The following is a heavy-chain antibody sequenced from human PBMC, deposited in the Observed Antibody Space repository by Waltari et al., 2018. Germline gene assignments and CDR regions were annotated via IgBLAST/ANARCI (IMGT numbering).Heavy chain of an antibody. Sequence: QVQLVQSGAEVKKPGSSVKVSCKASGGTFSSYPISWVRQAPGQGLEWMGGIIPIFGTANYAQKFQGRVTITADESTSTAYMELSSLRSEDTAVYYCARVDRYCSGGSCYTQPLDYWGQGTLVTVSS. CDR3: ARVDRYCSGGSCYTQPLDY. CDR2: IIPIFGTA. V-gene: IGHV1-69*12. D-gene: IGHD2-15*01. J-gene: IGHJ4*02. CDR1: GGTFSSYP.